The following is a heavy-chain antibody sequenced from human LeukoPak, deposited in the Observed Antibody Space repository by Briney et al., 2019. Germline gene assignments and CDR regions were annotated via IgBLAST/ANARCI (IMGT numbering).Heavy chain of an antibody. Sequence: PGGSLRLSCAASGFTFSSYAMSWVRQAPGKGLEWVSAISGSGGSTYYADSVKGRFTISRDNSKNTLYLQMNSLRAEDTAVYYCAKDLRVYPARSPWYWGQGTLVTVSS. CDR1: GFTFSSYA. CDR2: ISGSGGST. CDR3: AKDLRVYPARSPWY. V-gene: IGHV3-23*01. J-gene: IGHJ4*02. D-gene: IGHD6-13*01.